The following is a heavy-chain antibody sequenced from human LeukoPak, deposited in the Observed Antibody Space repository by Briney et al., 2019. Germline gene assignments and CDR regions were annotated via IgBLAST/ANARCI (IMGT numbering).Heavy chain of an antibody. Sequence: VKVSCKASGFTFTSSAMQWVRQACGQRLEWIGWIVVGSGNTNYAQKFQERVTITRDMSTSTAYMELSSLRSEDTAVYYCAADPSGWLAFDPWGQGTLVTVSS. D-gene: IGHD6-19*01. CDR1: GFTFTSSA. CDR3: AADPSGWLAFDP. V-gene: IGHV1-58*02. CDR2: IVVGSGNT. J-gene: IGHJ5*02.